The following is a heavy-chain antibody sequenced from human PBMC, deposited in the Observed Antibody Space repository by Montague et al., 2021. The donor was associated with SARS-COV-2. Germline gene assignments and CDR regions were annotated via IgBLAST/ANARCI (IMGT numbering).Heavy chain of an antibody. Sequence: SETRSLTCAVYGGSFSGYYWSWIRQPPGKGLEWIGEINHSGSTNYNPSLKSQVTISVDTSKNQFSLKLSSVTAADTAVYYCARVRYYGSGTSLGMDVWGQGATVTVSS. CDR2: INHSGST. J-gene: IGHJ6*02. D-gene: IGHD3-10*01. CDR1: GGSFSGYY. V-gene: IGHV4-34*01. CDR3: ARVRYYGSGTSLGMDV.